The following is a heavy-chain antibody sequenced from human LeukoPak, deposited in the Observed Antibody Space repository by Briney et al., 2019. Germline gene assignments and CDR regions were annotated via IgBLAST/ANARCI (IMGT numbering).Heavy chain of an antibody. J-gene: IGHJ4*02. CDR1: GFTFSSYG. CDR2: ISYDGSNK. CDR3: AKNYDSSGYYSYFDY. Sequence: GGSLRLSCAASGFTFSSYGMHWVRQAPGKGLEWVAVISYDGSNKYYADSVKGRFTIPRDNSKNTLYLQMNSLRAEDTAVYYCAKNYDSSGYYSYFDYWGQGTLVTVSS. V-gene: IGHV3-30*18. D-gene: IGHD3-22*01.